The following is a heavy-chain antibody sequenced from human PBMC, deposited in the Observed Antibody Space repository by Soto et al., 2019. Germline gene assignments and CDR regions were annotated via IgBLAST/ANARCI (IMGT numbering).Heavy chain of an antibody. CDR2: IYYSGST. CDR1: GGSSSSYY. D-gene: IGHD3-16*02. J-gene: IGHJ3*02. Sequence: SETLSLTCTVFGGSSSSYYGSWIRQPPGKGLEWIGYIYYSGSTNYNPSLKSRVTISVDTSKNQFSLKLSSVTAADTAVYYCARQANDYIWGSYRYTPSYDAFAIWGQGTMVTVSS. V-gene: IGHV4-59*01. CDR3: ARQANDYIWGSYRYTPSYDAFAI.